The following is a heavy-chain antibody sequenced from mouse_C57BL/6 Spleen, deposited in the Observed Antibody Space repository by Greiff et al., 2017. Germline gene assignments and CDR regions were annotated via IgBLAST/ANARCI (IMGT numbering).Heavy chain of an antibody. CDR3: TRDGYYVDYAMDY. D-gene: IGHD2-3*01. CDR2: IYTGNSDT. CDR1: GYTFTSYW. V-gene: IGHV1-5*01. Sequence: VQLQQSGPVLARPGASVKMSCKTSGYTFTSYWMHWVKQRPGQGLEWIGAIYTGNSDTGYNQKFKGKAKLTAVTTASTAYMEISSLTNEDSAVYYGTRDGYYVDYAMDYWGQGTSVTVSS. J-gene: IGHJ4*01.